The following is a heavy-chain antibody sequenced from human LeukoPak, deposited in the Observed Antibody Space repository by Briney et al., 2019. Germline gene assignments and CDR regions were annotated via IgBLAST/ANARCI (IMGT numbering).Heavy chain of an antibody. V-gene: IGHV3-9*01. D-gene: IGHD6-19*01. CDR3: ITYFVTGGWYL. CDR1: GVNFDDYA. Sequence: GGSLRLSCAASGVNFDDYAMHWVRQSPGTGLEWVAGLNWDSRSMAYADSVRGRFTISRDNAKNSLYLQMNSLRPEDTALCYCITYFVTGGWYLGGQGTLVTVSS. J-gene: IGHJ4*02. CDR2: LNWDSRSM.